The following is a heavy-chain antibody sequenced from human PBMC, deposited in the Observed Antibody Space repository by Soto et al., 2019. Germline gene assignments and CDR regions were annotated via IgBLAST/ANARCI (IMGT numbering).Heavy chain of an antibody. CDR1: RFIFSNYA. D-gene: IGHD3-3*01. CDR3: VRGGAYYDFCVTE. Sequence: EVQLLESGGGLAQPGGSLRVSCAASRFIFSNYAMTWVRQAPGKGLEWVSSINGSGRRTYYADSVKGRFTISRDNSKNTLYLQMNSLRAEDTAVYFCVRGGAYYDFCVTEWGPGILVTASS. J-gene: IGHJ4*02. CDR2: INGSGRRT. V-gene: IGHV3-23*01.